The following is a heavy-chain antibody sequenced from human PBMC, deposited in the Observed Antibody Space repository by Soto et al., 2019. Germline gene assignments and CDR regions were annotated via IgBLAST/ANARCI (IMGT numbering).Heavy chain of an antibody. V-gene: IGHV4-59*08. CDR1: GGSISRYY. D-gene: IGHD2-8*01. Sequence: SETLSLTCTVSGGSISRYYWSWIRQPPGKGLEWIGYMYNTGSTVYNPSFKSRVTISVDTSKNQFSLKLSSVTAADTAVYYCARHVEMVLYVDYWGQGTLVTVSS. J-gene: IGHJ4*02. CDR2: MYNTGST. CDR3: ARHVEMVLYVDY.